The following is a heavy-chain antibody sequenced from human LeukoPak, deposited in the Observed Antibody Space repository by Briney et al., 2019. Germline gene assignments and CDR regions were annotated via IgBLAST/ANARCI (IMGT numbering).Heavy chain of an antibody. D-gene: IGHD2-15*01. V-gene: IGHV3-33*06. J-gene: IGHJ4*02. CDR1: GFTFSSYG. CDR3: SKADCSGGSCPLGDY. Sequence: PGGSLRLSCAASGFTFSSYGMHWVRQAPGKGLEWVAVIWYDGSNKYYADSVKGRFTISRDNSKNTLYLQMNSLSAEDTAVYYCSKADCSGGSCPLGDYWGQGTLVTVSS. CDR2: IWYDGSNK.